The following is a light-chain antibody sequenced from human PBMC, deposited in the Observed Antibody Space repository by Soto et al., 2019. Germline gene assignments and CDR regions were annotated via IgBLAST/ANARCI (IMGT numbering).Light chain of an antibody. Sequence: DVVMTQSPLSLPVTLGQPASISCRSSQSLVYSDGNTYLSWFQQRPGQSPRRLIYKVSNRDSGVPDRFSGSGSGTDFTLKISRVEAEDVGVYYCMQGTYWPYTFGQGAKLEIK. J-gene: IGKJ2*01. CDR3: MQGTYWPYT. V-gene: IGKV2-30*01. CDR2: KVS. CDR1: QSLVYSDGNTY.